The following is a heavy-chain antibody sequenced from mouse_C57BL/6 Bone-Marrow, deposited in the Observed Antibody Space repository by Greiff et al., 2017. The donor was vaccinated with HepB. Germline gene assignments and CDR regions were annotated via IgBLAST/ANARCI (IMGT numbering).Heavy chain of an antibody. J-gene: IGHJ4*01. CDR1: GYAFTNYL. CDR3: ASDGGTTYYAMDD. V-gene: IGHV1-54*01. CDR2: INPGSGGT. D-gene: IGHD1-1*02. Sequence: VQLQQSGAELVRPGTSVKVSCKASGYAFTNYLIEWVKQRPGQGLEWIGVINPGSGGTNYTEKFKGKATLTADKSSSPAYMQLSSLTSEDSAVYFCASDGGTTYYAMDDWGQGTSVTVSS.